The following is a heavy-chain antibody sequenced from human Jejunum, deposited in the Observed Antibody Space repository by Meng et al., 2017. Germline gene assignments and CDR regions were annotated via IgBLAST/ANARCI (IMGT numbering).Heavy chain of an antibody. CDR1: GGSISSSSYY. Sequence: QLQVQESGPGLVKPSETLSLTCTVSGGSISSSSYYWGWIRQPPGKGLEWIGTMYYHGSTYYNPSLKSRVTISVDTSKNQFSLKLSSVTAADTAVYYCARPHTSAWGQGTPVTVSS. CDR2: MYYHGST. D-gene: IGHD2-21*01. CDR3: ARPHTSA. J-gene: IGHJ5*02. V-gene: IGHV4-39*01.